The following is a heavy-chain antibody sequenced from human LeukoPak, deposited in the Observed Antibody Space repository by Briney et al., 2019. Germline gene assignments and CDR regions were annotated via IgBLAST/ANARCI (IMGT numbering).Heavy chain of an antibody. J-gene: IGHJ4*02. V-gene: IGHV3-30-3*01. D-gene: IGHD4-11*01. CDR1: GFTFSSYA. Sequence: GGSLRLSCAASGFTFSSYAMHWVRQAPGKGLEWVAVISYDGSNKYYADSVKGRFTISRDNSKNTLYLQMNSLRAEDTAVYYCARDNSRGFDYWGQATLVTVSS. CDR3: ARDNSRGFDY. CDR2: ISYDGSNK.